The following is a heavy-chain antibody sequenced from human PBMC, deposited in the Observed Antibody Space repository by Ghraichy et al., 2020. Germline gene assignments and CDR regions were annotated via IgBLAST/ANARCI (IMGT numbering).Heavy chain of an antibody. CDR3: VGWEDNRSITGTLWRYNWFDP. V-gene: IGHV4-39*01. CDR1: GGSISSSSYY. CDR2: IYYSGST. Sequence: SETLSLTCTVSGGSISSSSYYWGWIRQPPGKGLEWIGSIYYSGSTYYNPSLKSRVTISVDTSKNQFSLKLSSVTAADTAVYYCVGWEDNRSITGTLWRYNWFDPWAQATLVTVSS. D-gene: IGHD1-7*01. J-gene: IGHJ5*02.